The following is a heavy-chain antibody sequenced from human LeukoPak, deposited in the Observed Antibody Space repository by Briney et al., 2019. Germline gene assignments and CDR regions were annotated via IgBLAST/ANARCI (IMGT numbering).Heavy chain of an antibody. D-gene: IGHD6-19*01. V-gene: IGHV1-2*02. J-gene: IGHJ4*02. CDR1: GYTFTGYY. CDR3: AREGKEYSSDPQPPDY. CDR2: INPNSGGT. Sequence: GASVKVSCKASGYTFTGYYMHWVRQAPGQGLEWMGWINPNSGGTNYAQKFQGRVTMTRDTSISTAYMELSRLRSDDTAVYYCAREGKEYSSDPQPPDYWGQGTLVTVSS.